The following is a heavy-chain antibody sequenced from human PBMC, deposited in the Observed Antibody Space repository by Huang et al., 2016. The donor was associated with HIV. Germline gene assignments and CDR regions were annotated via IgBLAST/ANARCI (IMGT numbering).Heavy chain of an antibody. CDR3: ARFGSYYYGSGSYLDAFDI. CDR2: ITSSSGSI. Sequence: EVQLMESGGDLVQPGGSLRLSCAASGFTLSTYSMNWVRQAPGKGLEWGSYITSSSGSIYYADSVKGRFTISRDNAKNSLYLQMNSLRAEDTAVYYCARFGSYYYGSGSYLDAFDIWGQGTMVTVSS. J-gene: IGHJ3*02. D-gene: IGHD3-10*01. V-gene: IGHV3-48*01. CDR1: GFTLSTYS.